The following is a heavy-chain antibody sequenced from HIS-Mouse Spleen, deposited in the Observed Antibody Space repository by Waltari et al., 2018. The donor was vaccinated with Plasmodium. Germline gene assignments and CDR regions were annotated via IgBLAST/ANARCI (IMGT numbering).Heavy chain of an antibody. CDR3: ASSGSGSYYY. CDR1: GGSFSGYY. Sequence: QVQLQQWGAGLLKPSATLSLTCAVYGGSFSGYYWSWIRQPPGKGLAWIGEINHSGSTNYNPSLKSRVTISVDTAKNQFSLKLSSVTAADTAVYYCASSGSGSYYYWGQGTLVTVSS. V-gene: IGHV4-34*01. D-gene: IGHD3-10*01. CDR2: INHSGST. J-gene: IGHJ4*02.